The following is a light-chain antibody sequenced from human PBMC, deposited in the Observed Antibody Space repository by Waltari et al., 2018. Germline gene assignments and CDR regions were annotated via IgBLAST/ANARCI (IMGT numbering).Light chain of an antibody. V-gene: IGLV1-51*02. J-gene: IGLJ2*01. CDR2: ENN. Sequence: QSVLTQPPSVSAAPGQKVTISCPGSSPNIGNNYVSWYQHFPGTAPKLLIYENNKRPLGIPDRFFGSKSGTSATLDIHGLQTGDEADYYCGTWDSSLSVGVLGGGTKVTVL. CDR3: GTWDSSLSVGV. CDR1: SPNIGNNY.